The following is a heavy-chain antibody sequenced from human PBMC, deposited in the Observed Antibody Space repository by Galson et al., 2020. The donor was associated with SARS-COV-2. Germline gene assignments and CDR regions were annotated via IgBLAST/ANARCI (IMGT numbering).Heavy chain of an antibody. Sequence: GGSLRLSCAASGFTFSSYGMHWVRQAPGKGLEWVAVIWYDGSNKYYADPVKGRFTISRDNSKNTLYLQMNSLRAEDTAVYYCAKDQAIAVAGTKYYFDYWGQGTLATVSS. CDR1: GFTFSSYG. D-gene: IGHD6-19*01. CDR3: AKDQAIAVAGTKYYFDY. J-gene: IGHJ4*02. CDR2: IWYDGSNK. V-gene: IGHV3-33*06.